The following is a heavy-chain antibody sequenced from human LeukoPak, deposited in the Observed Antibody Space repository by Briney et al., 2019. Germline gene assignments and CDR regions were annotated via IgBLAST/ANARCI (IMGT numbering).Heavy chain of an antibody. CDR2: IIPIFGTA. V-gene: IGHV1-69*13. D-gene: IGHD5-12*01. J-gene: IGHJ3*02. Sequence: SVKVSCTASGGTFSSYAISWVRQAPGQGLEWMGGIIPIFGTANYAQKFQGRVTITADESTSTAYMELSSLRPEDTAVYYCARNIIVATIPGVDAFDIWGQGTMVTVSS. CDR3: ARNIIVATIPGVDAFDI. CDR1: GGTFSSYA.